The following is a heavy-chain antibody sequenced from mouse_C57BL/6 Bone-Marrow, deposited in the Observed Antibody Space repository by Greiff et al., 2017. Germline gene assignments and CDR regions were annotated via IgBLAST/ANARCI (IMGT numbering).Heavy chain of an antibody. CDR2: IDPSDSYT. CDR1: GYTFTSYW. J-gene: IGHJ4*01. Sequence: QVQLKQSGAELVMPGASVKLSCKASGYTFTSYWMHWVKQRPGQGLEWIGEIDPSDSYTNYNQKFKGKSTLTVDKSSSTAYMQLSSLTSEDSAVYYCARNYYGIDAMDYWGQGTSVTVSS. V-gene: IGHV1-69*01. D-gene: IGHD1-1*01. CDR3: ARNYYGIDAMDY.